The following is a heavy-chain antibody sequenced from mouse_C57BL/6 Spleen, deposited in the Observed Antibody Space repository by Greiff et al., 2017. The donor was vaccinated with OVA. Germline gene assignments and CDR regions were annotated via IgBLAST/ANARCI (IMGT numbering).Heavy chain of an antibody. V-gene: IGHV1-64*01. CDR2: IHPNSGST. CDR3: ARWDYSNCGYFDY. CDR1: GYTFTSYW. J-gene: IGHJ2*01. Sequence: VQLQQPGAELVKPGASVKLSCKASGYTFTSYWMHWVKQRPGQGLEWIGMIHPNSGSTNYNEKFKSKATLTVDKSSSTAYMQLSSLTSEDSAGYYCARWDYSNCGYFDYWGQGTTLTVSA. D-gene: IGHD2-5*01.